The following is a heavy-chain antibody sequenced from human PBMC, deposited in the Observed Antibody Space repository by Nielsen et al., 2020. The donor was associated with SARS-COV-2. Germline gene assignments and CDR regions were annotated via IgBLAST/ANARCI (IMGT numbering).Heavy chain of an antibody. D-gene: IGHD4-11*01. CDR2: IYNSGST. J-gene: IGHJ5*01. CDR3: ARGQSRLAWFGS. CDR1: RGSISSYY. Sequence: GSLRLSCTVSRGSISSYYWSWIRQPPGKGLEWIGYIYNSGSTNYNPSLKSRVAISVDTSKNQFSLKLSSVTAADTAIYYCARGQSRLAWFGSWGQGTLVTVSS. V-gene: IGHV4-59*01.